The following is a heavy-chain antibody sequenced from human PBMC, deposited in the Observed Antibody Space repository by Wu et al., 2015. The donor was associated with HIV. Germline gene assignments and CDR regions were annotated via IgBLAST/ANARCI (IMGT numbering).Heavy chain of an antibody. D-gene: IGHD6-13*01. CDR2: IIPLFDTS. CDR1: GGTFSSFA. CDR3: ARVAGSSWYREFDM. Sequence: QVRLVQSGAEVKKPGSSVKVSCKASGGTFSSFALSWVRQAPGQGLEWVGGIIPLFDTSQSAQKFRDRVTITADESTSTAYMELNSLTYEDAAVYYCARVAGSSWYREFDMWGQGTLVTVSS. V-gene: IGHV1-69*12. J-gene: IGHJ3*02.